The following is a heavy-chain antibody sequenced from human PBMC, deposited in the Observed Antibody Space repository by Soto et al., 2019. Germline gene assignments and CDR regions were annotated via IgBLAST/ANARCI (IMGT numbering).Heavy chain of an antibody. Sequence: EVQLVESGGGLVQRGGSLRLSCAVSGLTFNRHWMSWVRQAPGKGLEWVANIKEDGSDEYYVDSVRGRFTISRDNVRDSLFLQMNILRAEDTAMYFSVSHPRISVQGYWGQGTLVTVSS. CDR3: VSHPRISVQGY. CDR1: GLTFNRHW. D-gene: IGHD2-21*01. J-gene: IGHJ4*02. CDR2: IKEDGSDE. V-gene: IGHV3-7*05.